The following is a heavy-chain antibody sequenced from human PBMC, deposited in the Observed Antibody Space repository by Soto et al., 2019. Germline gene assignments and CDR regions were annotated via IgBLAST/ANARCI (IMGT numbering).Heavy chain of an antibody. V-gene: IGHV1-69*13. CDR1: RGSLSSYA. CDR2: IIPIFGTA. D-gene: IGHD5-18*01. CDR3: ARLLRGYSYDDYYFDF. Sequence: APAKVSCTACRGSLSSYAISWVRQEHGQGLEWMGGIIPIFGTANYAQKFQGRVTITADESTSTAYMELSSLRSEDTAVYYCARLLRGYSYDDYYFDFWGHGTLVTVSS. J-gene: IGHJ4*01.